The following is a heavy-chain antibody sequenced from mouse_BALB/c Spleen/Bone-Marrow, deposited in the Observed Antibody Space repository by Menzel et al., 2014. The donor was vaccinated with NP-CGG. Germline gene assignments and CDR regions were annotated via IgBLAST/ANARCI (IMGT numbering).Heavy chain of an antibody. V-gene: IGHV1-69*02. D-gene: IGHD1-1*01. CDR2: IYPSDSYT. J-gene: IGHJ2*01. CDR1: GYTFTSYW. Sequence: VQLQQSGAELVRPGASVKLSCKASGYTFTSYWINWVKQRPGQGLEWIGNIYPSDSYTNYNQKFKDKATLTVDKSSTTAYMQLSSPTSEDSAVYYCTRGGSSPYYFDYWVQGTTLTVSS. CDR3: TRGGSSPYYFDY.